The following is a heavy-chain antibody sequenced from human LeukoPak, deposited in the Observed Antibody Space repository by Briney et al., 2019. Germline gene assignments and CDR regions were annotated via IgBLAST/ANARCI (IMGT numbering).Heavy chain of an antibody. CDR1: GYTFIGYY. D-gene: IGHD2-15*01. CDR2: INPHSGGT. Sequence: ASVKVSCKASGYTFIGYYTHWVRQAPGQGLEWMGWINPHSGGTNSEQNFQGRVTMSRDTSISTVYMELSRLRSDDTALYYCARHGRRGIQLWSFDYWGQGTLVTVSS. V-gene: IGHV1-2*02. J-gene: IGHJ4*02. CDR3: ARHGRRGIQLWSFDY.